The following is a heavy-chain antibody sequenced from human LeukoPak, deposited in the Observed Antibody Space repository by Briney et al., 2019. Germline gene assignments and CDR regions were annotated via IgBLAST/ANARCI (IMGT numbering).Heavy chain of an antibody. CDR3: ASAGNKKYYFDS. V-gene: IGHV3-66*01. CDR2: IYSGGST. CDR1: GFTFSSYS. J-gene: IGHJ4*02. D-gene: IGHD4-23*01. Sequence: PGGSLRLSCAASGFTFSSYSMSWVRQAPGRGLEWVSIIYSGGSTYYADSVKGRFTISRDNSKNTLYLQMNSLRGEDTAVYYCASAGNKKYYFDSWGQGTLVTVSS.